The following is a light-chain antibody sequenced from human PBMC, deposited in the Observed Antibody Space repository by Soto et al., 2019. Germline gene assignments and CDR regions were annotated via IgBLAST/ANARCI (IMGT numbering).Light chain of an antibody. CDR2: DVS. CDR1: SSDVGSYKD. J-gene: IGLJ1*01. Sequence: QSVLTQPASVSGSPGQSVTISCTGTSSDVGSYKDVSWYQHHPGKVPKLMIYDVSERPSGVPDRFSGSKSGNTASLTISGLQAEDEAIYYCCAYADTFYVFGTGTKVTVL. V-gene: IGLV2-11*01. CDR3: CAYADTFYV.